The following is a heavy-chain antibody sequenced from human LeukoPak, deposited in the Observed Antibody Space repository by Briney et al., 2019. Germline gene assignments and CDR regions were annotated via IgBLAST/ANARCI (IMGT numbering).Heavy chain of an antibody. CDR3: AKVIWRAYDDSPFDS. CDR2: ISYDGTDN. CDR1: GFTFSNYA. J-gene: IGHJ4*02. Sequence: PGGSLRLSCAVSGFTFSNYAMHWARQAPGKGLEWVAVISYDGTDNSYADSVKGRFTISRDNSRNTLYLQMTSLRPEDTAVYYCAKVIWRAYDDSPFDSWGQGTLVTVSS. D-gene: IGHD3-22*01. V-gene: IGHV3-30-3*01.